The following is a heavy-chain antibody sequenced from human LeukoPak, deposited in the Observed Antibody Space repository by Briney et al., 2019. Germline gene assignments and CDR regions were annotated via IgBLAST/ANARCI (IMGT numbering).Heavy chain of an antibody. CDR3: AKDQRKIRYSYASGSSRLPDH. Sequence: SETLSLTCTVSGGSISSSSYYWGWIRQPPGKGLEWIGSIYYSGSTYYNPSLKSRVTISVDTSKNQFSLKLSSVTAADTAVYYCAKDQRKIRYSYASGSSRLPDHWGQGTLVTVSS. J-gene: IGHJ4*02. D-gene: IGHD3-10*01. V-gene: IGHV4-39*02. CDR2: IYYSGST. CDR1: GGSISSSSYY.